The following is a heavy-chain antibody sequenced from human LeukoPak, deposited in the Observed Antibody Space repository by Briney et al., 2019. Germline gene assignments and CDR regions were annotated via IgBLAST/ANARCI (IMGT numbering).Heavy chain of an antibody. D-gene: IGHD3-3*01. CDR2: IIEGGDVK. CDR3: ARERSYALDI. CDR1: GFTFSAYW. J-gene: IGHJ3*02. Sequence: GGSLRLSCAASGFTFSAYWMTWVRQAPGKGLAWVANIIEGGDVKYYVDSVKGRFTISRDNTKNSLYLQMTSLRADDTAVYYCARERSYALDIWGQGTMVTVSS. V-gene: IGHV3-7*01.